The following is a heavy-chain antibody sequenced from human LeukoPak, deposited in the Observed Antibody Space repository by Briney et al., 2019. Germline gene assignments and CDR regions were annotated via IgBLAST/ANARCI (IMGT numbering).Heavy chain of an antibody. Sequence: GGSLRLSCGASGFTFRTYAMHWVRQAPGKGLEWVAAISYDGTNKYYANSVKGRFTISRDNSKNTLYLLMNSLRAEDTAIYYCASNPGVIVPTYGMDVWGQGTTVTVSS. J-gene: IGHJ6*02. V-gene: IGHV3-30*04. D-gene: IGHD3-16*02. CDR1: GFTFRTYA. CDR3: ASNPGVIVPTYGMDV. CDR2: ISYDGTNK.